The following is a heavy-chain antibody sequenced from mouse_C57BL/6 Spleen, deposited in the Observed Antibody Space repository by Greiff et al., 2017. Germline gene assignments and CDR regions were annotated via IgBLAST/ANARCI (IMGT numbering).Heavy chain of an antibody. D-gene: IGHD1-1*01. V-gene: IGHV1-82*01. CDR3: AREGNYCGSSRRYFDV. J-gene: IGHJ1*03. CDR2: IYPGDGDT. Sequence: QVQLKQSGPELVKPGASVKISCKASGYAFSSSWMNWVKQRPGKGLEWIGRIYPGDGDTNNNGKFTGNATLTTDKTTSTAYMQLSSLTSENSAVYFWAREGNYCGSSRRYFDVWGTGTTVTVSS. CDR1: GYAFSSSW.